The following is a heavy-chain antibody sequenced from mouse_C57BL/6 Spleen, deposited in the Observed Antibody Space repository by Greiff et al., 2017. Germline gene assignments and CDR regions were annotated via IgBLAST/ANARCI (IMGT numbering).Heavy chain of an antibody. J-gene: IGHJ4*01. Sequence: QVQLQQSGAELVRPGASVTLSCKASGYTFTDYEMHWVKQTPVHGLEWIGAIDPETGGTAYNQKFKGKAILTADKSSSTAYMELRSLTSEDSAVYYCTRLSSNYAMDYWGQGTSVTVSS. V-gene: IGHV1-15*01. D-gene: IGHD1-1*01. CDR3: TRLSSNYAMDY. CDR2: IDPETGGT. CDR1: GYTFTDYE.